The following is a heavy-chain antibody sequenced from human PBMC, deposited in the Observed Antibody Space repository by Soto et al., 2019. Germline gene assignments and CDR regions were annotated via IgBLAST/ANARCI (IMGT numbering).Heavy chain of an antibody. V-gene: IGHV1-69*01. J-gene: IGHJ4*02. D-gene: IGHD3-22*01. Sequence: QVYLVQSGAEVKKPGSSVKVSCKALRGTFTNYAFSWVRQAPGQGLEWMGGIMPFFGSGNYAQKFQGRINITEDESTSSVDLELTSLRSEDTAVYYCARDRAGYYSHFVYWGQGTLVTVSS. CDR3: ARDRAGYYSHFVY. CDR2: IMPFFGSG. CDR1: RGTFTNYA.